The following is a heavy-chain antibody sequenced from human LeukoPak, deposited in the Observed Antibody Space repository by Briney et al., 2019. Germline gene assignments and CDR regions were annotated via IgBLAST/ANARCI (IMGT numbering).Heavy chain of an antibody. Sequence: GGSLRLSCAASGFTLSNHWMHWFRQAPGKGLVWVSVIFSGASTYYSDSVQGRFIISRDISKNTLYLQMNSLRADDTAVYYCARGGAWDYYGMDVWGQGTTVTVSS. CDR3: ARGGAWDYYGMDV. V-gene: IGHV3-53*01. J-gene: IGHJ6*02. D-gene: IGHD3-16*01. CDR2: IFSGAST. CDR1: GFTLSNHW.